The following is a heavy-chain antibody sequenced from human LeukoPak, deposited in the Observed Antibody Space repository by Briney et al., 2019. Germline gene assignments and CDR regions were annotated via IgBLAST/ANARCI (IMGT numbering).Heavy chain of an antibody. CDR1: GGSISSYY. CDR2: IYYSGST. V-gene: IGHV4-59*01. CDR3: ARGQEGTYYDSSGYYYAGGYFDY. Sequence: SETLSLTSTVSGGSISSYYWSWIRQPPGKGLEWIGYIYYSGSTNYNPSLKSRVTISVDTSKNQFSLKLSSVTAADTAVYYCARGQEGTYYDSSGYYYAGGYFDYWGQGTLVTVSS. D-gene: IGHD3-22*01. J-gene: IGHJ4*02.